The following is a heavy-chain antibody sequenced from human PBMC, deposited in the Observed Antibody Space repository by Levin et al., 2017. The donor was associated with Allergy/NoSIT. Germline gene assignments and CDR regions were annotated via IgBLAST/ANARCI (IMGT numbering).Heavy chain of an antibody. CDR3: ARGGILYCSGGSCYSRANWFDP. CDR1: GYTFTSYD. V-gene: IGHV1-8*01. D-gene: IGHD2-15*01. J-gene: IGHJ5*02. CDR2: MNPNSGNT. Sequence: ASVKVSCKASGYTFTSYDINWVRQATGQGLEWMGWMNPNSGNTGYAQKFQGRVTMTRNTSISTAYMELSSLRSEDTAVYYCARGGILYCSGGSCYSRANWFDPWGQGTLVTVSS.